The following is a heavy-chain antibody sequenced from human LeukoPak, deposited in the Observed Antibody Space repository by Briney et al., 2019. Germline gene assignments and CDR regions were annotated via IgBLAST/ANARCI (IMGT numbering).Heavy chain of an antibody. V-gene: IGHV3-23*01. CDR1: GFTFSSYA. Sequence: GGSLRLSCAASGFTFSSYAMSWVRQAPGKGLEWDSAISGSGGSTYYADSVKGRFTISRDNSKNTLYLQMNSLRAEDTAVYYCAKDRYQLLLFNWFDPWGQGTLVTVSS. CDR2: ISGSGGST. J-gene: IGHJ5*02. CDR3: AKDRYQLLLFNWFDP. D-gene: IGHD2-2*01.